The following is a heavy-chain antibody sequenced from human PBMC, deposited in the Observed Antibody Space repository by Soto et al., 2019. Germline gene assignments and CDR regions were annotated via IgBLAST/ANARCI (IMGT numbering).Heavy chain of an antibody. Sequence: RASVKVSCKASGYTFTSYGISWVRQAPGQGLEWMGWISAYNGNTNYAQKLQGRVTMTTDTSTSTAYMELRSLRSDDTAVYYCARAGIVVVITRHDAFDIWGPGTMVTVSS. CDR2: ISAYNGNT. V-gene: IGHV1-18*04. CDR3: ARAGIVVVITRHDAFDI. J-gene: IGHJ3*02. CDR1: GYTFTSYG. D-gene: IGHD3-22*01.